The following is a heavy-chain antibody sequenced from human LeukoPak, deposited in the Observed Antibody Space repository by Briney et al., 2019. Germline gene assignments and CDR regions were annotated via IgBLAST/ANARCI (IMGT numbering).Heavy chain of an antibody. J-gene: IGHJ4*02. CDR2: ITWNSGSV. V-gene: IGHV3-9*01. D-gene: IGHD5-12*01. CDR3: AKSGYSGYYYFDY. CDR1: GFTFSSYA. Sequence: GGSLRLSCAASGFTFSSYAMHWVRQAPGKGLEWVSGITWNSGSVGYADSVKGRFTISRDNTKNSLYLQMNSLRAEDTALYYCAKSGYSGYYYFDYWGQGTLVTVSS.